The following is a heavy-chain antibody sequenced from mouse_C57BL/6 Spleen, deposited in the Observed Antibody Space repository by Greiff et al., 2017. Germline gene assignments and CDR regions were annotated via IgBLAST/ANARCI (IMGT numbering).Heavy chain of an antibody. CDR1: GFTFNTYA. Sequence: EVKLEESGGGLVQPKGSLKLSCAASGFTFNTYAMPWVRQAPGKGLEWVARIRSKSSNYATYYADSVKNRFTISRDDSPSMLYLQMNNLKTEDTAMDYCVKGYGNYLYFDVWGTGTTVTVSS. CDR2: IRSKSSNYAT. J-gene: IGHJ1*03. V-gene: IGHV10-3*01. D-gene: IGHD2-1*01. CDR3: VKGYGNYLYFDV.